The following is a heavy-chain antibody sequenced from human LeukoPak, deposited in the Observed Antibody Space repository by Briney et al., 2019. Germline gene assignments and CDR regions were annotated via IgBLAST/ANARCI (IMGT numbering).Heavy chain of an antibody. V-gene: IGHV4-30-4*01. CDR2: FHDSGRT. D-gene: IGHD4-17*01. Sequence: PSQTLSLTCTVSGVSFSSGDYYWTWIPQPPGKGAEWIGYFHDSGRTYYNPSLKGRVAISPDTSKGENSLKLSSVTAADTAVYFCARATNDYAGDFDYWGQGTPVIVSS. J-gene: IGHJ4*02. CDR3: ARATNDYAGDFDY. CDR1: GVSFSSGDYY.